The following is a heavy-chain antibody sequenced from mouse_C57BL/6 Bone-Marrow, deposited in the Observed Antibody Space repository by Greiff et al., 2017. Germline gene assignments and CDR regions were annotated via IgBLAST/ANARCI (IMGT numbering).Heavy chain of an antibody. Sequence: EVKVVESGGGLVKPGGSLKLSCAASGFTFGSYAMSWVRQTPEKRLEWVATISDGGSYTYYPDNVKGRFTISRDNAKNNLYLQMSHLKSEDTAMYYCARSDYGSSYGFAYWGQGTLVTVTA. D-gene: IGHD1-1*01. J-gene: IGHJ3*01. CDR3: ARSDYGSSYGFAY. CDR1: GFTFGSYA. CDR2: ISDGGSYT. V-gene: IGHV5-4*03.